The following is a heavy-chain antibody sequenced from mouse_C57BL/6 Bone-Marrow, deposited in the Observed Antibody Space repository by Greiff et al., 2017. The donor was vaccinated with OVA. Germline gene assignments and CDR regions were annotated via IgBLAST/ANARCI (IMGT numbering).Heavy chain of an antibody. CDR2: IHPSDSDT. CDR1: GYTFTSYW. Sequence: VQLQQPGAELVKPGASVKVSCKASGYTFTSYWMHWVKQRPGQGLEWIGRIHPSDSDTNYNQKFKGKATLTVDKSSSTAYMQLSSLTFEDSAVYYCAISLTTSTIMGDYWGQGTTLTVSS. D-gene: IGHD1-1*01. CDR3: AISLTTSTIMGDY. V-gene: IGHV1-74*01. J-gene: IGHJ2*01.